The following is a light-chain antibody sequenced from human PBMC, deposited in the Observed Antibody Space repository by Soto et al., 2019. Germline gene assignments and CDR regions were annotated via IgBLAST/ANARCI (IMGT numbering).Light chain of an antibody. V-gene: IGKV3-11*01. Sequence: EIVLTQSPASLSLSPGEVATLSFSASQSVSSSYLAWYQQKPGQAPRLLIYDASNRATGIPARFSGSGSGTDFTLTISSLEPEDFAVYYCQQRSNWPPTFGGGTKVDIK. J-gene: IGKJ4*01. CDR2: DAS. CDR1: QSVSSSY. CDR3: QQRSNWPPT.